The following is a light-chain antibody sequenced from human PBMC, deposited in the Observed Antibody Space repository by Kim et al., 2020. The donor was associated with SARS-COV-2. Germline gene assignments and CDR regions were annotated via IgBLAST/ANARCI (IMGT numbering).Light chain of an antibody. CDR2: AAS. J-gene: IGKJ1*01. CDR1: QDISNY. CDR3: QKCDSAPWT. Sequence: ASVGDRVNITGRARQDISNYLAWFQLKPGKAPKLLIYAASALQPGVPSRFSGSGSGTDFTLTVTSLQPEDVATYYCQKCDSAPWTFGQGTKVDIK. V-gene: IGKV1-27*01.